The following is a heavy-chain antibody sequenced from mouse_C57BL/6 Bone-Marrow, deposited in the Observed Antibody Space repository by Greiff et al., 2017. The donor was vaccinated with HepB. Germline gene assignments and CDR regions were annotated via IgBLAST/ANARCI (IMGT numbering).Heavy chain of an antibody. D-gene: IGHD1-1*01. J-gene: IGHJ1*03. Sequence: VKLMESGPELVKPGASVKISCKASGYAFSSSWMNWVKQRPGKGLEWIGRIYPGDGDTNYNGKFKGKATLTADKSSSTAYMQLSSLTSEDSAVYFCARRGLLTGYFDVWGTGTTVTVSS. CDR1: GYAFSSSW. V-gene: IGHV1-82*01. CDR3: ARRGLLTGYFDV. CDR2: IYPGDGDT.